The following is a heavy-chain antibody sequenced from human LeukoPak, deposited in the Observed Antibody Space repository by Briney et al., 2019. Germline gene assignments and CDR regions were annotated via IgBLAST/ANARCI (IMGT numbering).Heavy chain of an antibody. D-gene: IGHD6-13*01. CDR2: IYTSGST. CDR3: AGAYSSSWYPNTNWFDP. CDR1: GGSISSGSYY. V-gene: IGHV4-61*02. J-gene: IGHJ5*02. Sequence: SETLSLTCTVSGGSISSGSYYWSWIRQPAGKGLEWIGRIYTSGSTNYNPSLKSRVTISVDTSKNQFSLKLSSVTAADMAVYYCAGAYSSSWYPNTNWFDPWGQGTLVTVSS.